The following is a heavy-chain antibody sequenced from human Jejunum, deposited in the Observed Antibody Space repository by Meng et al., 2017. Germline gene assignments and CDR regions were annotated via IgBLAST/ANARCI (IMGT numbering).Heavy chain of an antibody. J-gene: IGHJ3*01. CDR3: AAGRFYGLGSFYINAFDL. CDR1: GVSISRDNYY. Sequence: SETLSLTCSVSGVSISRDNYYWNWIRQPAGKGLEWIGRIYTSGNTYYNPSLKSRVTISVDTSKNQFSLNLNSVTAADTAVYYCAAGRFYGLGSFYINAFDLWGPGTTVTVSS. V-gene: IGHV4-61*02. D-gene: IGHD3-10*01. CDR2: IYTSGNT.